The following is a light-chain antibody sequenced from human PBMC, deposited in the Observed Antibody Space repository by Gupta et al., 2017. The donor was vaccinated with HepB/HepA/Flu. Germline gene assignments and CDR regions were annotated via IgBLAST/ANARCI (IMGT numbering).Light chain of an antibody. V-gene: IGLV1-51*01. CDR3: GTSDSSLSIVV. CDR2: QKN. J-gene: IGLJ2*01. Sequence: QSVLTPLPSVCAAPGQAVTMTGSGSSSNIVKNYISWYRHFPGIAPKLLIYQKNKRPSGMPDRLAGSKSGTSATLAITGLQTGDEADYYCGTSDSSLSIVVFGGGTKLTVL. CDR1: SSNIVKNY.